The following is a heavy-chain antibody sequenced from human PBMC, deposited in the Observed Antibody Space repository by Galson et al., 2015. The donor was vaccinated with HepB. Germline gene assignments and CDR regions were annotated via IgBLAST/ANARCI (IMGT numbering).Heavy chain of an antibody. CDR1: GFTFSSYA. J-gene: IGHJ4*02. D-gene: IGHD6-19*01. CDR3: AREKGASGWYRYLDY. Sequence: SLRLSCAAPGFTFSSYATHWVRQAPGKGLEWVAVISYDGSNKYYADSVKGRFTISRDNSKNTLYLQMNSLRAEDTAVYYCAREKGASGWYRYLDYWGQGTLVTVST. V-gene: IGHV3-30*04. CDR2: ISYDGSNK.